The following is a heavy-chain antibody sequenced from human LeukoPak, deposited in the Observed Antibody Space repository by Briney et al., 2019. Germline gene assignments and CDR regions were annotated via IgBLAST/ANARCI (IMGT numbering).Heavy chain of an antibody. D-gene: IGHD3-22*01. J-gene: IGHJ6*03. CDR1: GGSISSYY. Sequence: SETLSLTCTVSGGSISSYYWNWIRQPPGKGLEWIGYIIYSGITNYNPSLKSRVAMSLGTSKNQFSLKLSSVTAADTAVYYCARAPSDSSGYSSYYNYMDVWGKGTTVTVSS. CDR2: IIYSGIT. CDR3: ARAPSDSSGYSSYYNYMDV. V-gene: IGHV4-59*08.